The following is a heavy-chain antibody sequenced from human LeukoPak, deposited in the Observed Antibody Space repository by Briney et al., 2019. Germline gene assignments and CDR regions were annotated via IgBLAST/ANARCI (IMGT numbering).Heavy chain of an antibody. Sequence: PSETLSLTCTVSGGSISSYYWSWIRQPAGKGLEWIGRIYTSGSTNYNPSLKSRVTMSVDTSKNQFSLKLSSVTAADTAVYYCATTVVRGASYYYGMDVWGQGTTVTVSS. CDR1: GGSISSYY. CDR3: ATTVVRGASYYYGMDV. D-gene: IGHD3-10*01. V-gene: IGHV4-4*07. CDR2: IYTSGST. J-gene: IGHJ6*02.